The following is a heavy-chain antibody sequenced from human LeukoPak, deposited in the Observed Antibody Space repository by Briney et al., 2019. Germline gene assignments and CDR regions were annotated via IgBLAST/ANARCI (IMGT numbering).Heavy chain of an antibody. Sequence: GASVKVSCKATGYTFTSYAMNWVRQAPGQGLEWMGWINTNTGNPTYAQGFTGRFVFSLDTSVSTAYLQISSLKAEDTAVYYCARDGGVVVITNYFDYWGQGTLVTVSS. V-gene: IGHV7-4-1*02. CDR3: ARDGGVVVITNYFDY. D-gene: IGHD3-22*01. CDR2: INTNTGNP. CDR1: GYTFTSYA. J-gene: IGHJ4*02.